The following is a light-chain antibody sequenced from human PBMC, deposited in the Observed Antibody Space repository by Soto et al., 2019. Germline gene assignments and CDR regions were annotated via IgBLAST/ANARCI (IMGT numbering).Light chain of an antibody. Sequence: DIQITQSPSSLSASVGDRVTITCRASQTISNYLNWYQQKPGKAPNLLIYATSFLQGGVPSRFSGSESGTDFTLTISSLQPEDSATYYCQQSYSVPLTFGGGTKVDIK. V-gene: IGKV1-39*01. J-gene: IGKJ4*01. CDR2: ATS. CDR1: QTISNY. CDR3: QQSYSVPLT.